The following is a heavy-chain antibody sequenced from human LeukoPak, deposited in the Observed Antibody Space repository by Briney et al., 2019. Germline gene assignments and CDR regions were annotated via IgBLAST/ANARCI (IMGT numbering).Heavy chain of an antibody. V-gene: IGHV3-15*01. CDR1: GFTFSNAW. Sequence: GGSLRLSCAASGFTFSNAWMSWVRQAPGKGLEWVGRIKSKTDGGTTDYAAPVKGRFTISRDDSKNTLYLQMNSLKTEDTAVYYCTTDQTLLGYCSSTSCRNPYYFDYWGQGTLVTVSS. D-gene: IGHD2-2*01. CDR3: TTDQTLLGYCSSTSCRNPYYFDY. CDR2: IKSKTDGGTT. J-gene: IGHJ4*02.